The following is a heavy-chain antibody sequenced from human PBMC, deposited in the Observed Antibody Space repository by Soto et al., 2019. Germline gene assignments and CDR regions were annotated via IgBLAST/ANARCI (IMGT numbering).Heavy chain of an antibody. J-gene: IGHJ4*02. D-gene: IGHD2-2*01. CDR2: VNPVRSA. CDR1: GGSFTNYH. CDR3: SMTLYGSPSTPSKPAFDY. V-gene: IGHV4-34*01. Sequence: QVQLHQWGAGLLKPSETLSLTCGVHGGSFTNYHWSWIRQSPGKGLEWIGEVNPVRSATYNPSLTGLVSISVDSSKNGVSLRVRSVTAADTVVYYLSMTLYGSPSTPSKPAFDYWGQGTLVTVAS.